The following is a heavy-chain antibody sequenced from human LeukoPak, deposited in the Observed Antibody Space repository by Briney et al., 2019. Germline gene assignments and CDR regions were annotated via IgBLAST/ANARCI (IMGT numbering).Heavy chain of an antibody. CDR3: ASSPAYSSSWYAIDN. V-gene: IGHV3-13*01. J-gene: IGHJ4*02. CDR1: GFTFSNYD. D-gene: IGHD6-13*01. Sequence: GGSLRLSCAASGFTFSNYDMHWVRQAAGKGLEWVSGIGTAGDTYYPASVKGRFTISRENAKNSLYLQMDSLSAGDTAVYYCASSPAYSSSWYAIDNWGQGTLVTVSS. CDR2: IGTAGDT.